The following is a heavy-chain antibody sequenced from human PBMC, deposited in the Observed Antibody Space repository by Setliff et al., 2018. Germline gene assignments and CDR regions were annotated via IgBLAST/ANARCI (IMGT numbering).Heavy chain of an antibody. Sequence: GASVKVSCKASGYTFAESIVSWVRQAPGQGLEWMGWIGVYTGHTSFAQKFEDRVSMSTDKSTNMAYMELRGLRFDDTAVYYCLRLVRYCSRTTCQGTPGDEVWGQGTLVTVSS. CDR3: LRLVRYCSRTTCQGTPGDEV. J-gene: IGHJ4*02. CDR1: GYTFAESI. D-gene: IGHD2-8*01. V-gene: IGHV1-18*04. CDR2: IGVYTGHT.